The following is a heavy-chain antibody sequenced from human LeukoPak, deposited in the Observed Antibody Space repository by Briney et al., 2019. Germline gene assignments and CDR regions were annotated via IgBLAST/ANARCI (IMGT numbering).Heavy chain of an antibody. D-gene: IGHD1-7*01. J-gene: IGHJ4*02. V-gene: IGHV4-39*07. Sequence: SETLSLTCTVSGGSISSSSYYWGWIRQPPGKGLEWIGSIYYSGSTYYNPSLKSRVTISVDKPKNQFSLKLSSVTAADTAVYYCASQTRAPFDYWGQGTLVTVSS. CDR3: ASQTRAPFDY. CDR1: GGSISSSSYY. CDR2: IYYSGST.